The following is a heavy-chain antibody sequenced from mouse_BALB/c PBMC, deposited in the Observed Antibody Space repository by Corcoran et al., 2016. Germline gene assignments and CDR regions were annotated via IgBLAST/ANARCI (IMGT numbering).Heavy chain of an antibody. J-gene: IGHJ4*01. D-gene: IGHD3-1*01. Sequence: QVQLQQSGAELMKPGASVKISCKATGYTFSSYWIEWVKQRPGHGLEWIGEILPGSGSTNYNEKFKGKATFTADTSSNPAYMQLSSLTSEDSAVYYCARRGYYYAMDYWGQGTSVTVSS. CDR2: ILPGSGST. CDR1: GYTFSSYW. V-gene: IGHV1-9*01. CDR3: ARRGYYYAMDY.